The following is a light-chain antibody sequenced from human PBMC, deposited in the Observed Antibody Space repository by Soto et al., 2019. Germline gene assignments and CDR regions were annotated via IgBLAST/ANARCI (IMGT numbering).Light chain of an antibody. V-gene: IGLV1-40*01. CDR1: SSNIAAGHD. Sequence: QSVLTQPPSVSGAPGQRVTISCTGSSSNIAAGHDVHWFQQLPGAAPKLLIDATTNRPSGVPDRFSGSRSGTSASLAITGLQSEDEADYYCQSYDDTLSGHWVFGGGTKLTVL. CDR3: QSYDDTLSGHWV. J-gene: IGLJ3*02. CDR2: ATT.